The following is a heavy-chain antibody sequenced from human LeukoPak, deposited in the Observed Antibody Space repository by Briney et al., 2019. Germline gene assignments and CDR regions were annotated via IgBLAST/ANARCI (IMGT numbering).Heavy chain of an antibody. J-gene: IGHJ6*03. CDR3: ARDLRLQFFYYYYYMDV. V-gene: IGHV1-2*02. CDR1: GYTFTGYY. D-gene: IGHD5-24*01. CDR2: ISPNSGGT. Sequence: ASVRVSCKASGYTFTGYYMHWVRQAPGQGLEWMGWISPNSGGTNYAQKFQGRVTMTRDTSISTAYMELSRLRSDDTAVYYCARDLRLQFFYYYYYMDVWGKGTTVTVSS.